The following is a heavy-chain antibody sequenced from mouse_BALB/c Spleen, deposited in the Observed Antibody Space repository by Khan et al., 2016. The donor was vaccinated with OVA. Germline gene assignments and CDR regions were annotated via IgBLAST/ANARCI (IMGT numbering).Heavy chain of an antibody. V-gene: IGHV14-3*02. D-gene: IGHD1-2*01. CDR3: ARTEIHYYGSYAMDN. Sequence: VQLQQSGADLVKPGASVELSCTASGFNIKDTYIHWVKQGPEQGLEWIGRFDPATNNIKYDPKFQGKATIKADTSSNTAYLHLSSLTSEDTAVYYCARTEIHYYGSYAMDNWGQGSSVTGSS. J-gene: IGHJ4*01. CDR1: GFNIKDTY. CDR2: FDPATNNI.